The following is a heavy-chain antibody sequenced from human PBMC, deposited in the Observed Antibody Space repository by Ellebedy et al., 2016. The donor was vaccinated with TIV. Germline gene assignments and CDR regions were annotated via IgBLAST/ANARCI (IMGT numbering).Heavy chain of an antibody. V-gene: IGHV3-49*03. CDR2: IRKKAYAGTT. CDR3: SSSTVSADYYYYYHLDV. CDR1: GFTLGDYD. D-gene: IGHD4-11*01. J-gene: IGHJ6*03. Sequence: GESLKISXTTSGFTLGDYDLSWFRQAPGKGLEWVGLIRKKAYAGTTKYAASLKGRFTMSRDDSKSIVYLQMDSLKIEDTAVYYCSSSTVSADYYYYYHLDVWGKGTTVTVSS.